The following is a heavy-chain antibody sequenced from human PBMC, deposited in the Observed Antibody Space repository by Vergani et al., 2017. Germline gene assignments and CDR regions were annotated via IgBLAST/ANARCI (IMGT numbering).Heavy chain of an antibody. CDR3: ARFRGPDIVGTAFDF. J-gene: IGHJ4*02. CDR2: VSFRGDT. CDR1: GASVNSYY. V-gene: IGHV4-59*02. Sequence: QVKLQESGPGLVKPSETLSLTCTVSGASVNSYYWSWIRQPPGKGLEWMGYVSFRGDTLYDPSVKGRMTISLNTSSNQFSLYLTSVTAADTAVYYCARFRGPDIVGTAFDFWAQGTLVTVSS. D-gene: IGHD5-12*01.